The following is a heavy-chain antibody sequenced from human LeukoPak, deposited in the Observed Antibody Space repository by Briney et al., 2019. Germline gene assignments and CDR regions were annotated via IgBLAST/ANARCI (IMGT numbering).Heavy chain of an antibody. Sequence: SETLSLTCTVSGGSISGYYWSWIRQPPGKGLEWIAYIYYSGTSNYNPSLKSRVTISLDTSKNRFSLKMSSVTAADTAVYYCARSYSNTGYYYYGMDVWGQGTPVTVAS. V-gene: IGHV4-59*01. J-gene: IGHJ6*02. CDR3: ARSYSNTGYYYYGMDV. CDR1: GGSISGYY. D-gene: IGHD3-9*01. CDR2: IYYSGTS.